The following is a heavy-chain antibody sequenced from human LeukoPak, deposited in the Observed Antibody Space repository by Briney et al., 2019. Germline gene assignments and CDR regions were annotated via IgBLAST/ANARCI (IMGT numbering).Heavy chain of an antibody. CDR3: AKCLLSFGGVIAXXXDY. CDR2: ISGSGGST. CDR1: GFTFSSYA. V-gene: IGHV3-23*01. J-gene: IGHJ4*02. Sequence: GGSLRLSCAASGFTFSSYAMSWVRQAPGKGLEWVSAISGSGGSTYYADSVKGRFTISRDNSKNTLYLQMNSLRAEDTAVYYCAKCLLSFGGVIAXXXDYWGQGTLVTVSS. D-gene: IGHD3-16*02.